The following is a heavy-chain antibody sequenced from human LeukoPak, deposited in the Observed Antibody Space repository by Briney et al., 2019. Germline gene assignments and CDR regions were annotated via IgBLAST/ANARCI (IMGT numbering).Heavy chain of an antibody. CDR2: ISSSGTDI. V-gene: IGHV3-48*03. CDR1: GFTFSSYE. J-gene: IGHJ4*02. CDR3: ARGPPQSLDY. Sequence: PVGSLRLSCTTSGFTFSSYEMNWVRQALGKGLEWVSHISSSGTDIYYADSVKGRFTISSDNSKNTLYLQMDSLRAEDTAVYYCARGPPQSLDYWGQGTLVTVSS.